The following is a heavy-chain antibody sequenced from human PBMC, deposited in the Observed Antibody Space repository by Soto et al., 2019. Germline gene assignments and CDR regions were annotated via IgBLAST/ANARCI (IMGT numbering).Heavy chain of an antibody. CDR1: GGSISDDTYY. J-gene: IGHJ5*02. D-gene: IGHD2-2*01. V-gene: IGHV4-39*01. Sequence: QLQLQESGPGLVKPSETLSLTCTVSGGSISDDTYYWGWIRQPPGKGLEWIGSIFHSGTSSYNPALKSRVTMSVEPSKKQLSLRLTSVTAADTAVYYCARLHCHSSNCAPLDPWGQGTLVIVSS. CDR3: ARLHCHSSNCAPLDP. CDR2: IFHSGTS.